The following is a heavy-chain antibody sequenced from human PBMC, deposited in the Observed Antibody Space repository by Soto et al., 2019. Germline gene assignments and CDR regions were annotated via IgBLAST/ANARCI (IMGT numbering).Heavy chain of an antibody. CDR3: ARDSITIFGVVHYYYGMDV. CDR1: GGSISSGGHY. D-gene: IGHD3-3*01. V-gene: IGHV4-31*03. J-gene: IGHJ6*02. Sequence: SLTCTVSGGSISSGGHYWSWIRQHPGKGLEWIGYIYYSGSTYYNPSLKSRVTISVDTSKNQFSLKLSSVTAADTAVYYCARDSITIFGVVHYYYGMDVWGQGTTVTVSS. CDR2: IYYSGST.